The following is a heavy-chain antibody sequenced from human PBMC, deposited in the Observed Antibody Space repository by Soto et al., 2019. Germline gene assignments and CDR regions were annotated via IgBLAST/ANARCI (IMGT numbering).Heavy chain of an antibody. CDR3: ARGGYNYPNWFDP. J-gene: IGHJ5*02. D-gene: IGHD5-18*01. Sequence: SETLSLTCTVSGDSISSYYWSWIRQTPGKGLECIRSISYGGSIKYNPSKKSRVNNSVDTSKNQFFLNLRSVTAADTAVYYCARGGYNYPNWFDPWGQGTLVTVS. V-gene: IGHV4-59*01. CDR2: ISYGGSI. CDR1: GDSISSYY.